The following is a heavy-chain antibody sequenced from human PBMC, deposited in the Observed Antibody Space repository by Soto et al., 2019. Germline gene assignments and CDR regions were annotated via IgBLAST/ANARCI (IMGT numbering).Heavy chain of an antibody. J-gene: IGHJ5*02. CDR1: EFTVGNNY. CDR2: IYSNGDT. CDR3: MNRPRA. Sequence: EVQLVESGGGLVQPGGSLRLSCAASEFTVGNNYMSWVRQAPGKGLEWVSLIYSNGDTRYADSVRGRFTISRDSSKNILYLQMKRLRADDTAIYYCMNRPRAWARGTLVTVSS. D-gene: IGHD6-6*01. V-gene: IGHV3-66*01.